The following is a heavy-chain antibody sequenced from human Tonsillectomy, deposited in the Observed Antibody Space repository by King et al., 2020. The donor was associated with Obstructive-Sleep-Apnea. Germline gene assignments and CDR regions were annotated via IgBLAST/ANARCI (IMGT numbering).Heavy chain of an antibody. Sequence: VQLVESGGGLVQPGRSLRLSCAASGFTFDDYAMHWVRHAPGKGLEWVSGISWNSGSIGYADSVKGRFTISRDNAKNSLYLQMNSLRAEDTALYYCAKGIDYGDYGASDYWGQGTLVTVSS. CDR3: AKGIDYGDYGASDY. CDR2: ISWNSGSI. CDR1: GFTFDDYA. J-gene: IGHJ4*02. D-gene: IGHD4-17*01. V-gene: IGHV3-9*01.